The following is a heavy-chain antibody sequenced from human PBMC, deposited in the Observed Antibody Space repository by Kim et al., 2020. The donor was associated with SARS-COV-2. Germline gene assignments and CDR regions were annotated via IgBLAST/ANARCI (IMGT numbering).Heavy chain of an antibody. J-gene: IGHJ2*01. CDR3: ARDDYGDSNWYFDL. Sequence: SETLSLTCTVSGGSVSSGSYYWSWIRQPPGKGLEWIGYIYYSGSTNYNPSLKSRVTISVDTSKNQFSLKLSSVTAADTAVYYCARDDYGDSNWYFDLWGR. CDR1: GGSVSSGSYY. CDR2: IYYSGST. V-gene: IGHV4-61*01. D-gene: IGHD4-17*01.